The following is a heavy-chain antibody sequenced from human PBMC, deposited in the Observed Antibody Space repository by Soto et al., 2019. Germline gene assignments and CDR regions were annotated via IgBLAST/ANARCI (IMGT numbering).Heavy chain of an antibody. J-gene: IGHJ5*02. V-gene: IGHV1-2*02. CDR1: GYSLSGYY. Sequence: GASVKVSCKASGYSLSGYYLHWVRQAPGQGPEWMGWINPNSGGTKYVQKFQGRVTMTRDTSISTVYLELSGLSSDDTAEYYCSGGWGIAAPGPNWFDPWGQGTLVTVSS. CDR2: INPNSGGT. CDR3: SGGWGIAAPGPNWFDP. D-gene: IGHD6-13*01.